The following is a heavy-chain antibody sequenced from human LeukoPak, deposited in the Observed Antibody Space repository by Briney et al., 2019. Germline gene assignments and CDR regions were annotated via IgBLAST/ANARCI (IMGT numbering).Heavy chain of an antibody. J-gene: IGHJ6*03. Sequence: SETLSLTCTVSGGSISTSNYYWGWIRQPPGKGLEWIGSIYYSGSTYDNPALKSRVTISVDTSKNQFSLKLSSVTAADTAVYYCARGRFGDWPSIRYYYMDVWGKGTTVTISS. D-gene: IGHD3-10*01. CDR3: ARGRFGDWPSIRYYYMDV. CDR1: GGSISTSNYY. CDR2: IYYSGST. V-gene: IGHV4-39*07.